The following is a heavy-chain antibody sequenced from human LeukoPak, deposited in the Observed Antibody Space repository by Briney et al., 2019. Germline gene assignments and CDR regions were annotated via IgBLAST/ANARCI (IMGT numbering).Heavy chain of an antibody. CDR2: IYSGGST. J-gene: IGHJ6*02. CDR3: AREREAPTYYYDSSGYFPPFYGMDV. CDR1: GFTVSSNY. Sequence: PGGSLRLSCAASGFTVSSNYMSWVRQVPGKGLEWVSVIYSGGSTYYADSVKGRFTISRDNSKNTLYLQVNSLRAEDTAVYYCAREREAPTYYYDSSGYFPPFYGMDVWGQGTTVTVSS. V-gene: IGHV3-66*02. D-gene: IGHD3-22*01.